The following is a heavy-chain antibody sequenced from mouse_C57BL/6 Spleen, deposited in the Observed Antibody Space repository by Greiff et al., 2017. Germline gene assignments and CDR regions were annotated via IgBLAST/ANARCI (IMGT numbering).Heavy chain of an antibody. D-gene: IGHD1-1*01. CDR1: GYSFTGYY. V-gene: IGHV1-42*01. CDR2: ITPSTGGT. J-gene: IGHJ2*01. Sequence: VQLQQSGPELVKPGASVKISCKASGYSFTGYYMNWVKQSPEKSLEWIGEITPSTGGTTYNQKFKAKATLTVDKSSSTAYMQLKSLTSEDSAVYYGARDYGSRDFDYWGQGTTLTVSS. CDR3: ARDYGSRDFDY.